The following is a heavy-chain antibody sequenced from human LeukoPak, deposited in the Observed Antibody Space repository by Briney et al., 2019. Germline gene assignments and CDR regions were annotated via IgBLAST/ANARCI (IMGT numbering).Heavy chain of an antibody. J-gene: IGHJ4*02. Sequence: ASVKVSCKASGYTFTSYAMHWVRQAPGQRLEWMGWINAGNGNTKYSQKFQGRVTITRDTSASTAYMELSSLRSEDTAVYYCTRETSSRYFGYWGQGTLVTVSS. CDR3: TRETSSRYFGY. CDR1: GYTFTSYA. CDR2: INAGNGNT. V-gene: IGHV1-3*01.